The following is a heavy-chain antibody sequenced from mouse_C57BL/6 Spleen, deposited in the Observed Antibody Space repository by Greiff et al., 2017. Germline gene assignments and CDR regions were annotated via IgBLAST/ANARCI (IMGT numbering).Heavy chain of an antibody. CDR3: ARPYNWAGFAY. V-gene: IGHV5-17*01. CDR1: GFTFSDYG. D-gene: IGHD4-1*01. CDR2: ISSGSSTI. Sequence: EVMLVESGGGLVKPGGSLKLSCAASGFTFSDYGMHWVRQAPEKGLEWVAYISSGSSTIYYADTVKGRFTISRDNAKNTLFLQMTSLRSEDTAMYDCARPYNWAGFAYWGQGTLVTVSA. J-gene: IGHJ3*01.